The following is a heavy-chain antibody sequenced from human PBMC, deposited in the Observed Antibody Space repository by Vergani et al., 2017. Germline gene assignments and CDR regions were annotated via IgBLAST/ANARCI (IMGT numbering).Heavy chain of an antibody. CDR3: AKDPADSPNWFDP. V-gene: IGHV3-23*01. CDR1: GFTFSSYA. D-gene: IGHD4-11*01. Sequence: EVQLLESGGGLAQPGGSLRPSCAASGFTFSSYAMSWVRQAPGKGLEWVSAISGSGGSTYYADSVKGRFTISRDNSKNTLYLQMNSLRAEDTAVYYCAKDPADSPNWFDPWGQGTLVTVSS. CDR2: ISGSGGST. J-gene: IGHJ5*02.